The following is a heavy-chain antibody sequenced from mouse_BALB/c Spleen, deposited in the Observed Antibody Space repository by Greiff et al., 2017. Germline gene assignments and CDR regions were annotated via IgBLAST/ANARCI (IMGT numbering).Heavy chain of an antibody. V-gene: IGHV14-4*02. Sequence: EVQVVESGAELVRSGASVKLSCTASGFNIKDYYMHWVKQRPEQGLEWIGWIDPENGDTEFAPKFQGKATMTADTSSNTAYLQLSSLTSEDTAVYYCNACYRYDAKRAYFDYWGQGTTLTVSS. CDR2: IDPENGDT. CDR3: NACYRYDAKRAYFDY. CDR1: GFNIKDYY. J-gene: IGHJ2*01. D-gene: IGHD2-14*01.